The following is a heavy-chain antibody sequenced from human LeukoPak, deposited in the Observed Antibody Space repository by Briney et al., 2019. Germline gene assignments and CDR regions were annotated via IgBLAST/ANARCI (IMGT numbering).Heavy chain of an antibody. D-gene: IGHD4-23*01. V-gene: IGHV4-59*08. CDR1: GASITSYY. J-gene: IGHJ4*02. CDR3: AGLSGGNIDH. CDR2: LYYSVTT. Sequence: SETLSLTCTFFGASITSYYWGWIRQTPGKGLEWIGYLYYSVTTKYNPSLKSRVTISAEKSKNQFSLTLTSVTAADTAVYYCAGLSGGNIDHWGQGTPVTVSS.